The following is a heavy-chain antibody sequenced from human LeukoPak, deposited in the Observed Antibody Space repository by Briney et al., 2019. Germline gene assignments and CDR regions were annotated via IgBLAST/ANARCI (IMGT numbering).Heavy chain of an antibody. Sequence: SGSLSLTCAVYGGSFSGYYWSWIRQSPGRGLEWIAYICDSGATNYNPSLKSRVTISVDTSKSQFSLKLKSVTAADTAVYYCAGGGYCSRASCFAPLFDFWGQGVLVTVSS. CDR1: GGSFSGYY. J-gene: IGHJ4*02. CDR3: AGGGYCSRASCFAPLFDF. D-gene: IGHD2-2*01. CDR2: ICDSGAT. V-gene: IGHV4-59*01.